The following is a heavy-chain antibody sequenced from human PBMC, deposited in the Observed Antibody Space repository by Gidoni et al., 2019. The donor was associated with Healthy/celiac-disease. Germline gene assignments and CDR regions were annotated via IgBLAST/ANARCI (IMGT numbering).Heavy chain of an antibody. D-gene: IGHD3-22*01. Sequence: QVQLQQWGAGLLKPSETLSLTCAVYGGSFSGHYWSWIRQPPGKGLEWIGDINHSGSTNYNPSLKSRVTISVDTSKNQFSLKLSSVTAADTAVYYCARGWYDSSGYIDYWGQGTLVTVSS. CDR3: ARGWYDSSGYIDY. CDR1: GGSFSGHY. V-gene: IGHV4-34*01. J-gene: IGHJ4*02. CDR2: INHSGST.